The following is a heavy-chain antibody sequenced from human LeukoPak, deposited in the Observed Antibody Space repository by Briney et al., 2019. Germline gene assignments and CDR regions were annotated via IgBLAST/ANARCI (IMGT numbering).Heavy chain of an antibody. CDR3: ARDTSGWYVNLDS. J-gene: IGHJ4*02. D-gene: IGHD6-19*01. CDR1: GDSISSNNW. CDR2: ISHNGIT. V-gene: IGHV4-4*02. Sequence: SGTLSLTCAVSGDSISSNNWWSWVRQSQGKGLEWIGEISHNGITSYKPSLRSRGTISVDKSKNQVFLKLTSVTASDTAVYYCARDTSGWYVNLDSWGQGILVTVSS.